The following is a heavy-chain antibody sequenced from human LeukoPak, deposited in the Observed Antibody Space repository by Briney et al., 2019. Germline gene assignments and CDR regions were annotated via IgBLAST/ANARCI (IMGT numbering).Heavy chain of an antibody. CDR2: IWYDGSNK. J-gene: IGHJ3*02. V-gene: IGHV3-33*01. Sequence: PGGSLRLSCAASGFAFSNYAMYWVRQAPGKGLEWVAIIWYDGSNKYYADSVKGRFTISRDNSKNTLYLQMNNLRAEDTAVYYCARGAYCSGSRCPGAFDIWGQGTMVTVSS. CDR3: ARGAYCSGSRCPGAFDI. CDR1: GFAFSNYA. D-gene: IGHD2-15*01.